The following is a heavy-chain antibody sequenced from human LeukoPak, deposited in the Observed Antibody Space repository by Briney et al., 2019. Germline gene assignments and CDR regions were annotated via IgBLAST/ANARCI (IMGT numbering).Heavy chain of an antibody. CDR1: GGSISSSSYY. Sequence: PSETLSLTCTVSGGSISSSSYYWGWIRQPPGKGLEWIGSIYYSGSTYYNPSLKSRVTISVDTSKNRFSLKLSSVTAADTAVYYCARSPSSSWVVNYFDYWGQGTLVIVSS. D-gene: IGHD6-13*01. J-gene: IGHJ4*02. CDR3: ARSPSSSWVVNYFDY. CDR2: IYYSGST. V-gene: IGHV4-39*01.